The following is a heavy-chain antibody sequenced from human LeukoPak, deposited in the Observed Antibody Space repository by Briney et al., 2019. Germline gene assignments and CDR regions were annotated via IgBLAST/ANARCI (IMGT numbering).Heavy chain of an antibody. V-gene: IGHV1-8*03. D-gene: IGHD5-18*01. J-gene: IGHJ4*02. Sequence: ASVKVSCKASGYTFTSYDINWVRQATGQGLEWMGWMNPNSGNTGYAQKFQGRVTITRNTSISTAYMELSSLRSEDTAVYYCARGLNTAMAPDYWGQGTLVTVSS. CDR3: ARGLNTAMAPDY. CDR1: GYTFTSYD. CDR2: MNPNSGNT.